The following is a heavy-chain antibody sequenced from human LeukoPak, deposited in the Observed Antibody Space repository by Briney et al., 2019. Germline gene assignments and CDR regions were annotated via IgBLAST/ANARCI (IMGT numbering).Heavy chain of an antibody. J-gene: IGHJ4*02. CDR3: ARPRSRSGQDGGFDY. CDR2: IYTTGST. Sequence: SETLSLTCTVSGGTIRGYYLTWIRQPAGKGLEWIGRIYTTGSTNYNPSLKSRVTMSVDTSKNQFSLKLSSVTAADTAVYYCARPRSRSGQDGGFDYGGEGTLVTVSS. CDR1: GGTIRGYY. V-gene: IGHV4-4*07. D-gene: IGHD6-19*01.